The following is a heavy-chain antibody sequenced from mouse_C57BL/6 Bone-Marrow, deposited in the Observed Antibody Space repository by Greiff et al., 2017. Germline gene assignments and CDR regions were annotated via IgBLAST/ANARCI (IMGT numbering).Heavy chain of an antibody. D-gene: IGHD1-1*01. CDR2: ISGGGGNT. V-gene: IGHV5-9*01. J-gene: IGHJ4*01. CDR3: ARRDYGDYYAMDY. CDR1: GFTFSSYS. Sequence: EVLLVESGGGLVKPGGSLKLSCAASGFTFSSYSMPWVRQTPEKRLEWVATISGGGGNTNYPDSVKGRFTISRDNTKNTLYLQMSSLRSEDTALYYCARRDYGDYYAMDYWGQGTSVTVSS.